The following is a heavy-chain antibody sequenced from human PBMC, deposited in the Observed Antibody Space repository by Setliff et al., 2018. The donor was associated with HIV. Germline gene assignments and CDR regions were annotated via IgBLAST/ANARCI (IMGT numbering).Heavy chain of an antibody. J-gene: IGHJ4*02. D-gene: IGHD3-22*01. CDR1: GYSFSDYY. V-gene: IGHV1-2*02. CDR3: ARSCRSSGYCHFDY. CDR2: ISPKYGGT. Sequence: GASVKVSCKASGYSFSDYYIHWVRQAPGHGFQWMGWISPKYGGTNYAKNFQGRVTMTWDTSTSTGYMEVYRLRSDDTAVYFCARSCRSSGYCHFDYWGQGTLVTVSS.